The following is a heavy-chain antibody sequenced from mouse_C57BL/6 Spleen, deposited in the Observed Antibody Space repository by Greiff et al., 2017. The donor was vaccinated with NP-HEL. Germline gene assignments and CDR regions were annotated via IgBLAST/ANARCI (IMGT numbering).Heavy chain of an antibody. D-gene: IGHD1-1*01. CDR1: GFNIKDYY. CDR2: IDPEDGDT. CDR3: TKGGITTGARDAMDY. J-gene: IGHJ4*01. V-gene: IGHV14-1*01. Sequence: VQQSGAELVRPGASVKLSCTASGFNIKDYYMHWVKQRPEQGLEWIGRIDPEDGDTEYAPKFQGKATMTADTSSNTAYLRLSSLTSEDTAVYYWTKGGITTGARDAMDYWGQGTSVTVSS.